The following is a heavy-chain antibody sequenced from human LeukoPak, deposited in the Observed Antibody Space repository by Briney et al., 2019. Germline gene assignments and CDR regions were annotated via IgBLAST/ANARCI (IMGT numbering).Heavy chain of an antibody. CDR3: ARTLGLGAFDI. D-gene: IGHD7-27*01. V-gene: IGHV1-46*01. J-gene: IGHJ3*02. Sequence: GASVKVSCKSCGYTFTSYYMHWVRQAPGQGLEWMGIINPSGGSTSYAQKFQGRVTMTRDTSTSTVYMELSSLRSEDTAVYYCARTLGLGAFDIWGQGTMVTVS. CDR2: INPSGGST. CDR1: GYTFTSYY.